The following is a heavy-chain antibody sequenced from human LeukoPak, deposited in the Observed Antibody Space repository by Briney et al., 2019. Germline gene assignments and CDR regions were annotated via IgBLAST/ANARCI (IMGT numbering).Heavy chain of an antibody. Sequence: PGGSLRLSCAASGFTFSSYAMSWVRQAPGKGLEGVSAISGSGGSTYYADSVKGRFTISRDNSKNTLYLQMNSLRAEDTAVYYCAKFTSIAAAGDDAFDIWGQGTMVTVSS. CDR2: ISGSGGST. D-gene: IGHD6-13*01. J-gene: IGHJ3*02. CDR1: GFTFSSYA. CDR3: AKFTSIAAAGDDAFDI. V-gene: IGHV3-23*01.